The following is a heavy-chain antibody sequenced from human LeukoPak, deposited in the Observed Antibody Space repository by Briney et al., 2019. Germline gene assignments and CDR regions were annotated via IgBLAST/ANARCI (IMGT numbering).Heavy chain of an antibody. Sequence: GGSLRLSCAASGFTFSSYSMNWVRQAPGKGLEWVSSISSSSSYIYYADSVKGRFTISRDNAKNSLYLQMNSLRAEDTAVYYCASVGYCSGGSCYNPIDYWGQGTLVTVSA. CDR1: GFTFSSYS. CDR3: ASVGYCSGGSCYNPIDY. J-gene: IGHJ4*02. V-gene: IGHV3-21*01. D-gene: IGHD2-15*01. CDR2: ISSSSSYI.